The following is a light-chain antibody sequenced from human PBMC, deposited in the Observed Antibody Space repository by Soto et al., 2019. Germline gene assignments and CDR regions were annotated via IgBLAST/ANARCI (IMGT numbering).Light chain of an antibody. CDR1: QRITTY. Sequence: DIQMTQSPSSLSASVGDRVSITCRASQRITTYVNWYQQKPGKAPNLLIYAASSLQSGVRSRFSGTGSGTDFTLTISSLQPEDFATYYCQQSYSTPYTFGQGTKLEIK. CDR3: QQSYSTPYT. J-gene: IGKJ2*01. CDR2: AAS. V-gene: IGKV1-39*01.